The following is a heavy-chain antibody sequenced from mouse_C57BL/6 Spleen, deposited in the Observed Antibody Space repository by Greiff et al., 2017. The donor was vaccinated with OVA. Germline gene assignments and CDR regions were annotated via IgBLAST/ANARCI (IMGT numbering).Heavy chain of an antibody. CDR2: ISNLAYSI. CDR3: ATHGSSSSFAY. Sequence: EVKLVESGGGLVQPGGSLKLSCAASGFTFSDYGMAWVRQAPRKGPEWVAFISNLAYSIYYADTVTGRFTLSRENAKNTLYLEMSSLRSEDRAMYYCATHGSSSSFAYWGQGTLVTVSA. CDR1: GFTFSDYG. V-gene: IGHV5-15*01. D-gene: IGHD1-1*01. J-gene: IGHJ3*01.